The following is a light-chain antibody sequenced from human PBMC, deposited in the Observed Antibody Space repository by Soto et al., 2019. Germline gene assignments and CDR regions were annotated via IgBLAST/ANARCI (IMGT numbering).Light chain of an antibody. V-gene: IGLV2-14*01. CDR1: SSDVGGDNH. CDR3: SSYTSSFRRV. Sequence: QSVLTQPASVSGSPGQSITISCRGISSDVGGDNHVSWYQQYPGKAPKLMIYEVSDRPSGVSNRFSGSKSGNTASLTISGLQDEDEADYYCSSYTSSFRRVFGTGTKLTVL. CDR2: EVS. J-gene: IGLJ1*01.